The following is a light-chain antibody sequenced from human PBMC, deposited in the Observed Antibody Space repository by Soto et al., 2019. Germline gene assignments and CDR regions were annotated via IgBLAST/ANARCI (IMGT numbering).Light chain of an antibody. CDR1: SSNIGSNY. Sequence: QSVLTQPPSASGTPGQRVTISCSGSSSNIGSNYVYWYQRLPGTAPKLLIYRTDQRPSGVPDRFSGSKSAASASLAISGLRSEDEADYYCAAWDDSLSCVVFGGGTKLTVL. CDR2: RTD. CDR3: AAWDDSLSCVV. J-gene: IGLJ2*01. V-gene: IGLV1-47*01.